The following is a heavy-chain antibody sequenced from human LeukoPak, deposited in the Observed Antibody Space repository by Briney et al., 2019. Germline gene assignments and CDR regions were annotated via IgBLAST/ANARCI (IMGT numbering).Heavy chain of an antibody. CDR1: GGSITGSY. Sequence: SETLSLTCTVSGGSITGSYWSWLRQPPGKGLEWIGYIYYSGSTNYNPSLKSRVTISVDTSKNQFSLKLSSVTAADTAVYYCARENYYDSSGYHYYGMDVWGQGTTVTVSS. V-gene: IGHV4-59*01. CDR3: ARENYYDSSGYHYYGMDV. D-gene: IGHD3-22*01. J-gene: IGHJ6*02. CDR2: IYYSGST.